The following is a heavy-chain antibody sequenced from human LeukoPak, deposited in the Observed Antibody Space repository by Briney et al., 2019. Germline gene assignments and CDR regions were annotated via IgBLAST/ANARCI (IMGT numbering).Heavy chain of an antibody. CDR1: GGSISSGGYY. D-gene: IGHD3-3*01. Sequence: SETLSLTCTVSGGSISSGGYYWSWIRQHPGKGLEWIGYIYYSGSTYYNPSLKSRVTISVDTSKNQFSLKLSPVTAADTAVYYCARDNDFWSGSLGGMDVWGQGTTVTVSS. CDR3: ARDNDFWSGSLGGMDV. CDR2: IYYSGST. V-gene: IGHV4-31*03. J-gene: IGHJ6*02.